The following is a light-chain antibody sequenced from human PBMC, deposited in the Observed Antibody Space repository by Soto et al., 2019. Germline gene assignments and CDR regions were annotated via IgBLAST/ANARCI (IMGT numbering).Light chain of an antibody. CDR3: QQINSYLSIT. J-gene: IGKJ5*01. CDR1: QGISNY. Sequence: DIQLTQSPSFLSASVGDRVSITCRASQGISNYLAWYQQKPGKAPKLLIYAASTLQSGVPSRFSGSGSGTEFTLTISSLQPEDFATYYSQQINSYLSITFGQGTRLEI. CDR2: AAS. V-gene: IGKV1-9*01.